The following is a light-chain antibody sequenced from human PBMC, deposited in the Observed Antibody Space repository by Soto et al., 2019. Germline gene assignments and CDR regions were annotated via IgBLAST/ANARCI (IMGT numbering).Light chain of an antibody. V-gene: IGKV1-5*01. CDR2: DAS. Sequence: DIKMTQSPSTLSASVGDRVTITCRASQSIGEWLAWYQQKPGKAPKVLIYDASRLQSGVPSRFSGSGSETEFILTISSLQPDDFATYYCQDYSDNYYPTFGQGTRLEIK. J-gene: IGKJ5*01. CDR3: QDYSDNYYPT. CDR1: QSIGEW.